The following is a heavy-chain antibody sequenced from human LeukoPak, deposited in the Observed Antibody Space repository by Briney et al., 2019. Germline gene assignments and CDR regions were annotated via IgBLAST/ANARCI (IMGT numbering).Heavy chain of an antibody. CDR3: AREGLGELSKWFDT. J-gene: IGHJ5*02. CDR2: MYYTGAT. D-gene: IGHD3-10*01. V-gene: IGHV4-59*01. CDR1: GGSISNYY. Sequence: SETLSLTCTVSGGSISNYYWNWIRRPPGKGLEWIGYMYYTGATNYNPSLKSRVTISVDTSKNQFSLKVNSMTAADTAIYYCAREGLGELSKWFDTWGQGALVTVSS.